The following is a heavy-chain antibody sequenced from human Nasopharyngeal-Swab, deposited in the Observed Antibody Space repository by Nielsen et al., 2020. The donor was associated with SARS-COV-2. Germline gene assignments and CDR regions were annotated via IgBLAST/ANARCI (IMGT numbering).Heavy chain of an antibody. CDR3: ADQAHYYGMDV. CDR1: GYTFTSYA. CDR2: INPNSGGT. V-gene: IGHV1-2*02. J-gene: IGHJ6*02. Sequence: ASVKVSCKASGYTFTSYAISWVRQAPGQGLEWMGWINPNSGGTNYAQKFQGRVTMTRDTSISTAYMELSRLRSDDTAVYYCADQAHYYGMDVWGQGTTVTVSS.